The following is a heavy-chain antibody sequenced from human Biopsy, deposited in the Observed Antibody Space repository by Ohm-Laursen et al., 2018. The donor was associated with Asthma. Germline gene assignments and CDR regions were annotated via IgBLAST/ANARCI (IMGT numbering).Heavy chain of an antibody. CDR1: GASVSTPNY. V-gene: IGHV4-39*01. CDR3: ARHWDWGSFFDY. J-gene: IGHJ4*02. CDR2: VYYTGNT. D-gene: IGHD7-27*01. Sequence: TLSLTCSVSGASVSTPNYWAWIRQPPGKRLEWVGRVYYTGNTYYNQSLKSRLSLSVDTPRNLFSRRLRSVTAADTAVYYCARHWDWGSFFDYWGQGTPVTVSS.